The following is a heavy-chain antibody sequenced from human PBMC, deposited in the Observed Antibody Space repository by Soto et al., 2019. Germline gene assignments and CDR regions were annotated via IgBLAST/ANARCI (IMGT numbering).Heavy chain of an antibody. CDR2: IRDSGGNT. CDR3: AKSGGFSCYDWRGYYYYGMDV. D-gene: IGHD5-12*01. CDR1: GFSFSSYA. Sequence: EVQLLESGGGLKQPGGSLRLSCAASGFSFSSYAMSWVRQAPGKGLEWVSGIRDSGGNTYYADSVKGRFTISRDNSKNTLYLQMNSMRADDTAVYYCAKSGGFSCYDWRGYYYYGMDVWGQGTTVTVSS. J-gene: IGHJ6*02. V-gene: IGHV3-23*01.